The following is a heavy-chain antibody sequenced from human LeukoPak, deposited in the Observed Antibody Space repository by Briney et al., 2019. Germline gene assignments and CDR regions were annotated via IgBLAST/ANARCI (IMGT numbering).Heavy chain of an antibody. CDR3: ARVVGYGGNVGAFDI. Sequence: PSQTLSLTCSVSGGSISSGGYYWSWIRQHPGKGLEWIGYIYYSGSTYYNPSLKSRVTISVDTSKNQFSLKLSSVTAADTAVYYCARVVGYGGNVGAFDIWGQGTMVTVSS. D-gene: IGHD4-23*01. CDR2: IYYSGST. V-gene: IGHV4-31*03. J-gene: IGHJ3*02. CDR1: GGSISSGGYY.